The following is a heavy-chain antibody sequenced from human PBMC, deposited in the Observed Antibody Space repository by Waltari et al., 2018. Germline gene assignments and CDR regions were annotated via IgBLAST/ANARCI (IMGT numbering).Heavy chain of an antibody. CDR2: IYYSGST. CDR1: GGSISSYY. CDR3: ARSEGRKPPRPYNWFDP. D-gene: IGHD3-10*01. Sequence: QVQLQESGPGLVKPSETLSLTCTVSGGSISSYYWSWIRQPPGKGLEWIGYIYYSGSTNYNPSLKSRVTISVDTSKNQFSLKLSSVTAADTAVYYCARSEGRKPPRPYNWFDPWGQGTLVTVSS. J-gene: IGHJ5*02. V-gene: IGHV4-59*01.